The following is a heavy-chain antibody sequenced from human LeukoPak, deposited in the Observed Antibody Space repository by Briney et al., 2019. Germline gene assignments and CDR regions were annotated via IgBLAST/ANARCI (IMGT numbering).Heavy chain of an antibody. CDR2: IFSNDEE. J-gene: IGHJ4*02. D-gene: IGHD3-3*01. CDR1: GFSLSNARKG. V-gene: IGHV2-26*01. Sequence: SGPVLVKPTETLTLTCTVSGFSLSNARKGVSWIRQPPGKALEWLAHIFSNDEESYSTSLKSRLTISKDTSKSQVVLTMTNMDPVDTATYYCARMPGEDFLSGYYFDYWGQGTLVTVSS. CDR3: ARMPGEDFLSGYYFDY.